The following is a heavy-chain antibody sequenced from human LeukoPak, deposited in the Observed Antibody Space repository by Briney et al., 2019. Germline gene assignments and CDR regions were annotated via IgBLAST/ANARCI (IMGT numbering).Heavy chain of an antibody. CDR2: SRNKANSYTT. V-gene: IGHV3-72*01. D-gene: IGHD2-21*01. Sequence: GGSLRLCCAASGFTFSDHYMDWVRQAPGKGLEWVGRSRNKANSYTTEYAASVKGRFTISRDDSKNSLYLQMNSLKTEDTAVYYCARGFRAFDIWGQGTMVTVSS. CDR3: ARGFRAFDI. CDR1: GFTFSDHY. J-gene: IGHJ3*02.